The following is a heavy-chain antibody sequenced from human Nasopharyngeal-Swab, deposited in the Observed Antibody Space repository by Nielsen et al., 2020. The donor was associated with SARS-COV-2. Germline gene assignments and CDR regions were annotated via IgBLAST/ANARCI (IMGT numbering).Heavy chain of an antibody. CDR1: GFTFSNYG. CDR2: IWYDGSNK. Sequence: GGSLRLSCAASGFTFSNYGMHWVRQAPGKGLEWVAVIWYDGSNKYYADSVKGRFTISRDNSKNTLYLQMNSLRAEDTAVYYCARVAGITIFTDTTFDYWGQGTLVTVSS. J-gene: IGHJ4*02. CDR3: ARVAGITIFTDTTFDY. V-gene: IGHV3-33*01. D-gene: IGHD3-9*01.